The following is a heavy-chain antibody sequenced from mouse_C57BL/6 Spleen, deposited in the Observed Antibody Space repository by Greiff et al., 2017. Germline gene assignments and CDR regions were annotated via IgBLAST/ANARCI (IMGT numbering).Heavy chain of an antibody. CDR3: ARSGWYGYYEGFAY. CDR2: IYPGDGDT. V-gene: IGHV1-80*01. CDR1: GYAFSSYW. J-gene: IGHJ3*01. D-gene: IGHD2-3*01. Sequence: VQLQQSGAELVKPGASVKISCTASGYAFSSYWMNWVKQRPGKGLEWIGQIYPGDGDTNYNGKFKGKATLTADKASSTAYMQRSSLTSEDSAVYFCARSGWYGYYEGFAYWGQGTLVTVSA.